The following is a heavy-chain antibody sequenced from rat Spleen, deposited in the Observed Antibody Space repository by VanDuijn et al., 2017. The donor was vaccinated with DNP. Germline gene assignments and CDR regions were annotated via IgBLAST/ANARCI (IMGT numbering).Heavy chain of an antibody. CDR2: IVYDGDAT. D-gene: IGHD1-2*01. V-gene: IGHV5-22*01. Sequence: EVQLVESGGGLVQPGRSLKLSCAVSGLSFSDFNMAWVRQAPEKGLEWVATIVYDGDATYYGDSVKGRFTISRDDAKGTLYLQMTSLRSEDMATYYCARWSSSRWYFDFWGPGTMVTVSS. CDR1: GLSFSDFN. CDR3: ARWSSSRWYFDF. J-gene: IGHJ1*01.